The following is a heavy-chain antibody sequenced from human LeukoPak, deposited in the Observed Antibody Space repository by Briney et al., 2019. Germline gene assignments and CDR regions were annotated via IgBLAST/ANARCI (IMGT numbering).Heavy chain of an antibody. V-gene: IGHV1-46*01. CDR1: GDTFTRNW. Sequence: GASVKVSCKTSGDTFTRNWMHWIRQGPGQGLEWMGVINPTGDYTMYAQKFQGRVIVTRDMSSNTDYMELGSLRSDDTAVYYCARDHSIDDKSWWLDPWGQGTLVTVPS. CDR3: ARDHSIDDKSWWLDP. J-gene: IGHJ5*02. CDR2: INPTGDYT. D-gene: IGHD1-1*01.